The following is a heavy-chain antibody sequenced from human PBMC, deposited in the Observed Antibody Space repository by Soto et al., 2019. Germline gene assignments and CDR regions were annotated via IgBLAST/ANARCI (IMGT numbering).Heavy chain of an antibody. CDR1: GFTFSTYA. CDR3: AKAGDYHASESYFPLDY. J-gene: IGHJ4*02. Sequence: EVQLLESGGVLVQPGGSLRLSCAASGFTFSTYAMTWVRQAPGKGLEWVSSISGSGGRTYYADSVKGRFTISRDNSKNTLYLQTNSLRAEDTAVYYCAKAGDYHASESYFPLDYWGQGTLVPVSS. V-gene: IGHV3-23*01. D-gene: IGHD3-10*01. CDR2: ISGSGGRT.